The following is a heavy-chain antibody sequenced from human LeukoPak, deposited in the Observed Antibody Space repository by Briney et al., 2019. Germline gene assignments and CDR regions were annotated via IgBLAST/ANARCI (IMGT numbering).Heavy chain of an antibody. J-gene: IGHJ4*02. CDR1: GGSISSSNW. CDR3: ARDHEYSTAFDY. Sequence: TSETLSLTCAVSGGSISSSNWWSWVRQPPGKGLEWIGEIYHSGSTNYNPSLKSRVTISVDKSKNQFSLKLSSVTAADTAVYYCARDHEYSTAFDYWGQGTLVTVSS. CDR2: IYHSGST. V-gene: IGHV4-4*02. D-gene: IGHD6-6*01.